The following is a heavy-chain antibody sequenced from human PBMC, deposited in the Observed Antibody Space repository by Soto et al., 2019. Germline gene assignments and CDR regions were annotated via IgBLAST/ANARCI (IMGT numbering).Heavy chain of an antibody. Sequence: GSSLKISSKASGYIFTSYWISWVRQMPGKGLEWMGRIDPSDSYTNYSPSFQGYVIMPTDNSMSTTYLQWSTLKASDTAMYYCARRYCSSTTCPRNYYGMDVWGQGTTVTVSS. CDR1: GYIFTSYW. V-gene: IGHV5-10-1*01. CDR3: ARRYCSSTTCPRNYYGMDV. CDR2: IDPSDSYT. J-gene: IGHJ6*02. D-gene: IGHD2-2*01.